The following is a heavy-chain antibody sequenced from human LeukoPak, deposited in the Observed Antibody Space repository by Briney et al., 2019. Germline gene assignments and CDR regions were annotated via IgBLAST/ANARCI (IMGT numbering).Heavy chain of an antibody. V-gene: IGHV3-21*01. Sequence: PGGSLRLSCAASGFTFSSYSMNWVRQAPGKGLEWVSSISSSSSYIYYADSVKGRFTISRDNAKNSLYLQMNSLRAEDTAVYYCARENNCSGGSCPFDYWGQGTLVTVFS. CDR3: ARENNCSGGSCPFDY. CDR1: GFTFSSYS. CDR2: ISSSSSYI. D-gene: IGHD2-15*01. J-gene: IGHJ4*02.